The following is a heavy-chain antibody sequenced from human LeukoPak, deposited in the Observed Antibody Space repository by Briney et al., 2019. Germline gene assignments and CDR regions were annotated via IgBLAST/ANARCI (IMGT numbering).Heavy chain of an antibody. D-gene: IGHD3-3*01. CDR3: ARDVENYDFWSGIDY. V-gene: IGHV1-46*01. CDR1: GYTFTSYY. J-gene: IGHJ4*02. CDR2: INPSGGST. Sequence: ASVKVSCKASGYTFTSYYMHWVRQAPGQGLEWMGIINPSGGSTSYAQKFQGRVTMTRDTSTSTVYMELSSLRSEDTAVHYCARDVENYDFWSGIDYWGQGTLVTVSS.